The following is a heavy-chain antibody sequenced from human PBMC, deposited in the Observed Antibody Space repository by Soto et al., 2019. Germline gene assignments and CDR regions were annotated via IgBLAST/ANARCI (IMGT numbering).Heavy chain of an antibody. Sequence: GGSLRLSCAASGFTVSSNYMSWVRQAPGKGLEWVSVIYSGGSTYYADSVKGRFTISRDNSKNTLYLQMNSLRAEDTAVYYCARDLRHDLFAYPGQGTLVIVSS. V-gene: IGHV3-66*01. J-gene: IGHJ4*02. CDR3: ARDLRHDLFAY. CDR1: GFTVSSNY. CDR2: IYSGGST. D-gene: IGHD3-3*01.